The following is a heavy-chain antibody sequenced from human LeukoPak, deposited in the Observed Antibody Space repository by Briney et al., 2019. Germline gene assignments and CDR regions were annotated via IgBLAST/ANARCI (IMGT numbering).Heavy chain of an antibody. D-gene: IGHD3-22*01. CDR2: IYHSGST. CDR1: GGSISSSSYY. V-gene: IGHV4-39*07. J-gene: IGHJ4*02. CDR3: ARDGPSDGYYDSSGYYYYFDY. Sequence: SETLSLTCTVSGGSISSSSYYWGRIRQPPGKGLEWIGSIYHSGSTYYNPSLKSRVTISVDTSKNQFSLKLSSVTAADTAVYYCARDGPSDGYYDSSGYYYYFDYWGQGTLVTVSS.